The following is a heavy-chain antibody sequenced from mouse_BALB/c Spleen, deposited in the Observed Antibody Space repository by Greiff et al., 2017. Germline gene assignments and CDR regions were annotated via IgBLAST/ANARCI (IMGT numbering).Heavy chain of an antibody. V-gene: IGHV5-4*02. J-gene: IGHJ2*01. D-gene: IGHD1-1*01. CDR1: GFTFSDYY. Sequence: EVKLEESGGGLVKPGGSLKLSCAASGFTFSDYYMYWVRQTPEKRLEWVAIISDGGSYTYYPDSVKGRFTISRDNAKNNLYLQMSSLKSEDTAMYYCARGDYGSSFDYWGQGTTLTVSS. CDR3: ARGDYGSSFDY. CDR2: ISDGGSYT.